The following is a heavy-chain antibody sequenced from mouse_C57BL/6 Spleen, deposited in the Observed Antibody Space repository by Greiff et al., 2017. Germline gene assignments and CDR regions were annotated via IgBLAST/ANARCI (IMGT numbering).Heavy chain of an antibody. CDR3: ARWGLPHFDY. CDR2: IYPGDGDT. V-gene: IGHV1-82*01. D-gene: IGHD2-2*01. Sequence: QVQLQQSGPELVKPGASVKISCKASGYAFSSSWMNWVKQRPGKGLEWIGRIYPGDGDTNYNGKFKGKATLTADKSSSTAYMQLSSLTSEDSAVYFCARWGLPHFDYWGQGTTLTVSS. CDR1: GYAFSSSW. J-gene: IGHJ2*01.